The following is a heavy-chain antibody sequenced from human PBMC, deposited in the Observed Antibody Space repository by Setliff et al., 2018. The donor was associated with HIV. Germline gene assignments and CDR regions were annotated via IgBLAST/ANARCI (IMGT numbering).Heavy chain of an antibody. CDR1: GFTVSSNY. J-gene: IGHJ5*02. CDR2: IYSGGST. V-gene: IGHV3-66*01. CDR3: VRGHCNSDTCWFGP. Sequence: PGGSLRLSCAASGFTVSSNYMSWVRQAPGKGLEWVSVIYSGGSTYYADSVKGRFTISRDTAKPSLYLQMNSLRAEDTAVYYCVRGHCNSDTCWFGPWGQGTLVTVSS. D-gene: IGHD1-26*01.